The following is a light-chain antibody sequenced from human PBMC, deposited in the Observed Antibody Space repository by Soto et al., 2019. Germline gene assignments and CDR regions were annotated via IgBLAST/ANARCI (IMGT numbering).Light chain of an antibody. V-gene: IGLV2-11*01. J-gene: IGLJ1*01. CDR2: DVS. CDR1: SSDVGGYNY. CDR3: CSYAGSHSLYV. Sequence: QSALTQPRSVSGSPGQSVTISCTGTSSDVGGYNYVSWYQQHPGKAPKLMIYDVSKRPSGVPDRFSGSKSGNTASLTISGLQAEDEADYYCCSYAGSHSLYVFGTGIKLTVL.